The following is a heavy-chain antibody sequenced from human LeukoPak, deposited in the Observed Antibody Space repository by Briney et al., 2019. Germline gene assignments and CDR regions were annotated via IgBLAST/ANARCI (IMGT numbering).Heavy chain of an antibody. CDR3: ARDRGIAIFGVVIGDAFDI. J-gene: IGHJ3*02. CDR1: GGSISSSSYY. CDR2: IYYSGST. D-gene: IGHD3-3*01. V-gene: IGHV4-61*01. Sequence: SETLSLTCTVSGGSISSSSYYWSWIRQPPGKGLEWIGYIYYSGSTNYNPSLKSRVTISVDTSKNQFSLKLSSVTAADTAVYYCARDRGIAIFGVVIGDAFDIWGQGTMVTVSS.